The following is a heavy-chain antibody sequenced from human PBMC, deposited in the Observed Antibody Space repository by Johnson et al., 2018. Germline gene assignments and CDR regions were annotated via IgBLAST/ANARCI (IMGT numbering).Heavy chain of an antibody. CDR3: AKYVVVVPVSYGLDV. CDR1: GFTFNTCA. J-gene: IGHJ6*02. D-gene: IGHD2-2*01. Sequence: VQLVESGGGLVQPGGSXRLSCATSGFTFNTCAMNWVRQAPGKGLEWVSGISASGDTTWYSDSVKGRFAISRDNSKNTLSLQMNSLRADDTAIYYCAKYVVVVPVSYGLDVWGQGTTVTVSS. CDR2: ISASGDTT. V-gene: IGHV3-23*04.